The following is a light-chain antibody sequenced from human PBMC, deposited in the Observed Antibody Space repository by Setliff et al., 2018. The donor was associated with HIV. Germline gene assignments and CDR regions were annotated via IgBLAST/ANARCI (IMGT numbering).Light chain of an antibody. CDR3: QQYSDTPFT. CDR1: QNILYSSNNKKN. Sequence: DTVMTQSPDSLAVSLGERATINCKSSQNILYSSNNKKNIAWYQQKPGQPPRLLIYWASSREIGVPDRFDGSGSGTDFTLTISSLQADDVAVYYCQQYSDTPFTFGGGTKVDIK. J-gene: IGKJ4*01. CDR2: WAS. V-gene: IGKV4-1*01.